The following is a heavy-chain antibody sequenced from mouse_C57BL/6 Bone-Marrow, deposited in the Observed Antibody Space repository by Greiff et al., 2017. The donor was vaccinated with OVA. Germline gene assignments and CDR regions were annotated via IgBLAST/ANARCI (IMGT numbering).Heavy chain of an antibody. J-gene: IGHJ4*01. CDR3: ARPTFYAMDY. CDR2: IWRGGST. D-gene: IGHD4-1*02. CDR1: GFSLTSYC. V-gene: IGHV2-2*01. Sequence: VQVVESGPGLVQPSQSLSISCTASGFSLTSYCVHWVRQSPGKGLEWLGVIWRGGSTDYNAAFISRLSISKDNSKSQVFFKMNSLQADDTAIYYCARPTFYAMDYWGQGTSVTVSS.